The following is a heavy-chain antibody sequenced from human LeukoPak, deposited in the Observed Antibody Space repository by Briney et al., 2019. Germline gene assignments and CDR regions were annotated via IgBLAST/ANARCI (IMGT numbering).Heavy chain of an antibody. Sequence: GGSLRLSCAASGFTFSSYAMHWVRQAPGKGREWVTVISYDGSNKYYADSVKGRFTISRDNSKNTLYLQMNSLRAEDTAVYYCARDPYTALDYWGQGTLVTVSS. CDR2: ISYDGSNK. D-gene: IGHD5-18*01. CDR3: ARDPYTALDY. CDR1: GFTFSSYA. J-gene: IGHJ4*02. V-gene: IGHV3-30*04.